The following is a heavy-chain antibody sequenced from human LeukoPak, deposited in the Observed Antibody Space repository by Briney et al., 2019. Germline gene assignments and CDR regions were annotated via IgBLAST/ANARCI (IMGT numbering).Heavy chain of an antibody. D-gene: IGHD2-2*01. CDR1: GYTFTGYY. Sequence: GASVKVSCKASGYTFTGYYMHWVRQAPGQGLEWMGWINPNSGGTNYAQKFQGRVTMTRDTSISTAYMELSRLRSDDTAVYYCAREGVGQPQNYYYGMDVWGQGTTVTVSS. CDR2: INPNSGGT. CDR3: AREGVGQPQNYYYGMDV. V-gene: IGHV1-2*02. J-gene: IGHJ6*02.